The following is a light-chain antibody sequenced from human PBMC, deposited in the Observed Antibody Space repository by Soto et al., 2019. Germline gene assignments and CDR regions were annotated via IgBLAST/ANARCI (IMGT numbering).Light chain of an antibody. J-gene: IGLJ1*01. Sequence: VLTQPPSVSGSPGQSVTISCTGTSSDVGSYNGVSWYQQPPGTAPKLMIYEVSNRPSGVPDRFSGSKSGNTASLTISGLQAEDEADYYCSLYTSSSTYVLGTGTKVTVL. CDR1: SSDVGSYNG. CDR3: SLYTSSSTYV. V-gene: IGLV2-18*01. CDR2: EVS.